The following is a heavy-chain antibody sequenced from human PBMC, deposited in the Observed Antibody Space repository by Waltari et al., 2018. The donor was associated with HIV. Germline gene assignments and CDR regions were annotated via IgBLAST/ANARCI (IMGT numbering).Heavy chain of an antibody. CDR2: SSGIVYRI. CDR1: GLTFRNYA. V-gene: IGHV3-23*01. D-gene: IGHD3-22*01. CDR3: AKDWENDSNGYSYLGAFDL. Sequence: EVHVLESGGGSVQPGGSLRLSCAASGLTFRNYAMTWVRQAPGKGMEWDSTSSGIVYRIYYADSVKGRFTISRDNFKHTLFLQMNSLRVEDTAVYYCAKDWENDSNGYSYLGAFDLWGPGTSVVVSS. J-gene: IGHJ3*01.